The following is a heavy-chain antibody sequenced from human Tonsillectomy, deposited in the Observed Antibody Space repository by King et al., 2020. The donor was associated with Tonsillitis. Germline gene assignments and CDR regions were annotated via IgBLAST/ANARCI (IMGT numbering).Heavy chain of an antibody. V-gene: IGHV5-51*01. CDR1: GYRFHSHW. J-gene: IGHJ4*02. CDR2: IYPSDSDT. Sequence: QLVQSGAEVKKPGESLKISCKGSGYRFHSHWIGWVRQVPGKGLEWRAIIYPSDSDTRYNTSFEGQVTISADKSINTAYLQWSRLQAPNTAMYYSVRSRGEGLLTHLVYWGQGNLVTVSS. D-gene: IGHD3-16*01. CDR3: VRSRGEGLLTHLVY.